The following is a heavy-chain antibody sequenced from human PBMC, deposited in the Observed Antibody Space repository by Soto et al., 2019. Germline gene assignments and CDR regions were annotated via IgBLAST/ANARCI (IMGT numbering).Heavy chain of an antibody. CDR3: ARGNDSSGYLTHY. D-gene: IGHD3-22*01. Sequence: SETLSLTCTVSGGSISSYYWSWIRQPPGKGLEWIGYIYYSGSTNYNPSLKSRVTISVDTSKNQFSLKLSSVTAADTAVYYCARGNDSSGYLTHYWGQGTLVTVSS. CDR1: GGSISSYY. V-gene: IGHV4-59*01. J-gene: IGHJ4*02. CDR2: IYYSGST.